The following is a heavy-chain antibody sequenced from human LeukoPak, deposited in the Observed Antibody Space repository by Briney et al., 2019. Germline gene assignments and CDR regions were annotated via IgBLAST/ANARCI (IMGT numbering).Heavy chain of an antibody. V-gene: IGHV3-53*01. CDR3: ARVGDHFHWYLAL. J-gene: IGHJ2*01. Sequence: GGSLRLSCAASGFSVSLNYMNWVRQAPGKGLEWVSILYSGSDTYYADSVKGRFTISRDSSKNMLFLHMNSLRAEDTAVYYWARVGDHFHWYLALWGRGTPVTGSS. D-gene: IGHD3-3*02. CDR2: LYSGSDT. CDR1: GFSVSLNY.